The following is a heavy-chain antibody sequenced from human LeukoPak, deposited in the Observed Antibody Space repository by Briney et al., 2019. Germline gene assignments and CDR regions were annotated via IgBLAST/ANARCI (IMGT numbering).Heavy chain of an antibody. V-gene: IGHV3-23*01. D-gene: IGHD1-20*01. CDR3: AKADIPGTYFYYYGMDV. Sequence: GGSLRLSCTASGFTFGDYAMSWVRQAPGKGLEWVSAISGSGGSTYYTDSVKGRFTISRDNSKNTLYLQMNSLRAEDTAVYYCAKADIPGTYFYYYGMDVWGQGTTVTVSS. CDR1: GFTFGDYA. CDR2: ISGSGGST. J-gene: IGHJ6*02.